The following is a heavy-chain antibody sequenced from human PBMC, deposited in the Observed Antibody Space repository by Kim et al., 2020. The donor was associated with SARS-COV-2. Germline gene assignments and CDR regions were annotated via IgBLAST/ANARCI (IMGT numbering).Heavy chain of an antibody. CDR1: GYTFTSYA. Sequence: ASVKVSCKASGYTFTSYAMNWVRQAPGQGLEWMGWINTNTGNPTYAQGFTGRFVFSLDTSVSTAYLQISSLKAEDTAVYYCASPIAAAGTDWNGYYYGMDVWGQGTTVTVSS. J-gene: IGHJ6*02. D-gene: IGHD6-13*01. CDR2: INTNTGNP. CDR3: ASPIAAAGTDWNGYYYGMDV. V-gene: IGHV7-4-1*02.